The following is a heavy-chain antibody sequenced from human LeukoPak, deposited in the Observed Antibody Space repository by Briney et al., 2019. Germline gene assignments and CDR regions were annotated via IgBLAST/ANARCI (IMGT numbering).Heavy chain of an antibody. V-gene: IGHV3-30*02. CDR2: IRYDGSNK. CDR1: GFTFSSYG. CDR3: AKDLVSSTSCFDY. J-gene: IGHJ4*02. D-gene: IGHD2-2*01. Sequence: PGGSLRLSCAASGFTFSSYGMHWVRQAPGKGLEWVAFIRYDGSNKYYADSVKGRFTISRDNSKNTLYLQMNSLRAEDTAVYYCAKDLVSSTSCFDYWGQGTLVTVSS.